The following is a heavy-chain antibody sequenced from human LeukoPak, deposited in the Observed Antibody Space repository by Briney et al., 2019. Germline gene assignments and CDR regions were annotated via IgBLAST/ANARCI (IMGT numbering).Heavy chain of an antibody. D-gene: IGHD3-9*01. J-gene: IGHJ4*02. CDR3: AKWGDYDILTGYYVSDF. Sequence: GGSLRLSCAASGFIFRNYAMSWVRQAPGKGLEWVSAITGSGDTTYYADSVKGRFTVSRDNSKNTLYVEMNTLRAEDTAVYYCAKWGDYDILTGYYVSDFWGQGTLVTVSS. CDR1: GFIFRNYA. CDR2: ITGSGDTT. V-gene: IGHV3-23*01.